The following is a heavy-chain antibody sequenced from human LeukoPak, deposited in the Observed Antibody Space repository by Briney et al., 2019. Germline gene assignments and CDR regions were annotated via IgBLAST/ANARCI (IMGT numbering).Heavy chain of an antibody. CDR3: TRDWGVSGSYAAAFDI. Sequence: GGSLRLSCTASGFTFGDYAMSWVRQAPGKGLEWVGFIRSKAYGGTTEYAASVKGRFTISRDDSKSIAYLQMNSPKTEDTAVYYCTRDWGVSGSYAAAFDIWGQGTMVTVSS. CDR1: GFTFGDYA. D-gene: IGHD1-26*01. CDR2: IRSKAYGGTT. V-gene: IGHV3-49*04. J-gene: IGHJ3*02.